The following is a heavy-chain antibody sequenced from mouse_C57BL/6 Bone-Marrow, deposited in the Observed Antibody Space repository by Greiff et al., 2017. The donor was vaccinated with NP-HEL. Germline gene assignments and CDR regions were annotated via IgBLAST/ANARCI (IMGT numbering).Heavy chain of an antibody. CDR3: ARKGTWERYFDV. V-gene: IGHV1-58*01. J-gene: IGHJ1*03. Sequence: EVKLVESGAELVRPGSSVKMSCKTSGYTFTSYGINWVKQRPGQGLEWIGYIYIGNGYTEYNEKFKGQATLTSGTSSSTSYMQLIILTTEDAEIYDCARKGTWERYFDVGGTGTTVTVSA. CDR2: IYIGNGYT. CDR1: GYTFTSYG. D-gene: IGHD4-1*01.